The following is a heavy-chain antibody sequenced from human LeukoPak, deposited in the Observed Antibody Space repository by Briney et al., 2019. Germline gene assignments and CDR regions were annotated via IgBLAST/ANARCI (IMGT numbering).Heavy chain of an antibody. D-gene: IGHD2-15*01. CDR1: GFTFSSYG. CDR3: AKGSSVVAATPAEYFHH. V-gene: IGHV3-30*02. Sequence: PGGSLRLSCAASGFTFSSYGMHWVRQAPGKGLEWVAFIRYDGYNTYYADSVKGRFTISRDNSKNTMYLQMNSLRPEDTAVYYCAKGSSVVAATPAEYFHHWGQGTLVTVSS. J-gene: IGHJ1*01. CDR2: IRYDGYNT.